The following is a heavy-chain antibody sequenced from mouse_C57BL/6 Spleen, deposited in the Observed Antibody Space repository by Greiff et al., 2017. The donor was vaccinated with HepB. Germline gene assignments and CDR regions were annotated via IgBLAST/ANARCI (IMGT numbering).Heavy chain of an antibody. Sequence: VQLQQPGAELVKPGASVKMSCKASGYTFTSYWITWVKQRPGQGLEWIGDIYPGSGSTNYNEKFKSKATLTVDTSSSTAYMQLSSLTSEDSAVYYSARFGPIYDGYFDYWGQGTTLTVSS. V-gene: IGHV1-55*01. CDR3: ARFGPIYDGYFDY. D-gene: IGHD2-3*01. CDR2: IYPGSGST. CDR1: GYTFTSYW. J-gene: IGHJ2*01.